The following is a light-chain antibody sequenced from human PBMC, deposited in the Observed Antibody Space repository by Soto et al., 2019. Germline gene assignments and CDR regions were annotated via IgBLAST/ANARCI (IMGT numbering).Light chain of an antibody. CDR1: SSNIGAGYD. V-gene: IGLV1-40*01. Sequence: QSVLTQPPSVSGAPGQRVTISCTGSSSNIGAGYDVHWYQQLPGTAPKLLIYGNSNRPSGVPDRFSGSKSGSSASLAITGLQAEDAADYYCQSHDTSVSGSVFGTGTKLTVL. J-gene: IGLJ1*01. CDR2: GNS. CDR3: QSHDTSVSGSV.